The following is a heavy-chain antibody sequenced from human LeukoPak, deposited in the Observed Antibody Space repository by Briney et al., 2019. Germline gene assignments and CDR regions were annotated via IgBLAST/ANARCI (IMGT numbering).Heavy chain of an antibody. V-gene: IGHV1-46*01. D-gene: IGHD5-18*01. CDR3: ARGKGYRYDTLYYFDY. CDR2: INPSGWST. Sequence: ASVKVSCKASGYTFTSYYMHWVRQAPGQGLEWMGIINPSGWSTSYAQKFQGRVTMTRDTSTRTVYMELSSLRSEATAVYYCARGKGYRYDTLYYFDYWGQGTLVTVCS. J-gene: IGHJ4*02. CDR1: GYTFTSYY.